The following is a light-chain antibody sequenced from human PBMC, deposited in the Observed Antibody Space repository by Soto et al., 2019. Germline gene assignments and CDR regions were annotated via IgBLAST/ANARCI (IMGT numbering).Light chain of an antibody. CDR3: SSYTSSNTLV. CDR1: SSDVGAYNY. CDR2: EVS. V-gene: IGLV2-14*01. J-gene: IGLJ2*01. Sequence: QSALTQPASVSGSPGQSITISCTGTSSDVGAYNYVSWYQQHPGKAPKLMIFEVSDRPSGVSNRFSGSKSGNTASLTISGLHAEDEDDYYCSSYTSSNTLVFGGGTKLTVL.